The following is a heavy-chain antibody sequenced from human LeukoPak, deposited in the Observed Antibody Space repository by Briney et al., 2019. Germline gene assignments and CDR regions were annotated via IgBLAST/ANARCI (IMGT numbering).Heavy chain of an antibody. D-gene: IGHD6-13*01. CDR3: ARHEYSSSWYGVYYYYGMDV. CDR1: GGSISSYY. V-gene: IGHV4-59*08. CDR2: IYYSGST. Sequence: SETLSLTCTGSGGSISSYYWSWIRQPPGKGLEWIGYIYYSGSTNYNPSLKSRVTISVDTSKNQFSLKLSSVTAADTAVYYCARHEYSSSWYGVYYYYGMDVWGQGTTVTVSS. J-gene: IGHJ6*02.